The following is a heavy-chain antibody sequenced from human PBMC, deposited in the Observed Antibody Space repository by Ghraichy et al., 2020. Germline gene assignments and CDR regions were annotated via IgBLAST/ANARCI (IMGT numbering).Heavy chain of an antibody. V-gene: IGHV4-34*01. Sequence: SETLSLTCAVYGGSFSGYYWSWIRQPPGKGLEWIGEINHSGSTNYNPSLKSRVTISVDTSKNQFSLKLSSVTAADTAVYYCARRPASIFMDVWGKGTTVTVSS. J-gene: IGHJ6*04. D-gene: IGHD2-2*01. CDR2: INHSGST. CDR3: ARRPASIFMDV. CDR1: GGSFSGYY.